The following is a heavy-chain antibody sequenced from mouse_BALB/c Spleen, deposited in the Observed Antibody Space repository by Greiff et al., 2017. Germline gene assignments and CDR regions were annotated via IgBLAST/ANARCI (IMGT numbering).Heavy chain of an antibody. CDR2: IYPGDGDT. V-gene: IGHV1-80*01. D-gene: IGHD4-1*02. Sequence: QVQLKESGAELVRPGSSVKISCKASGYAFSSYWMNWVKQRPGQGLEWIGQIYPGDGDTNYNGKFKGKATLTADKSSSTAYMQLSSLTSEDSAVYFCAQLGSAWFAYWGQGSLVTVSA. CDR1: GYAFSSYW. CDR3: AQLGSAWFAY. J-gene: IGHJ3*01.